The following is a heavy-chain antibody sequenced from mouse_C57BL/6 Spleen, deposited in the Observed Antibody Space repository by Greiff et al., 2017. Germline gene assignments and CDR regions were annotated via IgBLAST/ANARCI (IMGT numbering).Heavy chain of an antibody. D-gene: IGHD2-1*01. V-gene: IGHV5-6*01. J-gene: IGHJ2*01. CDR1: GFTFSSYG. CDR2: ISSGGSYT. Sequence: EVKVVESGGDLVKPGGSLKLSCAASGFTFSSYGLSWVRQTPDKRLEWVATISSGGSYTYYPDSVKGRFTISRDNAKNTLYLQMSSLKFEDTAMXYCARQGGNLYYFDYWGQGTTLTVSS. CDR3: ARQGGNLYYFDY.